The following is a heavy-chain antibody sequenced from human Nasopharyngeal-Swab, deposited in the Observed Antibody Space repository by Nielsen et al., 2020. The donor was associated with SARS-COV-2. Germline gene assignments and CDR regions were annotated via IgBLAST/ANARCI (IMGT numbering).Heavy chain of an antibody. Sequence: GESLKISCTTSGFTFGDFAVTWVRQAPGRGLEWLGFISRTSHGGTPEYAPSVKGRFIISRDDSKNTAYLHMNSLKTDDTATYYCTPSPDYWGPGSLVTVSS. J-gene: IGHJ4*02. CDR2: ISRTSHGGTP. V-gene: IGHV3-49*04. CDR1: GFTFGDFA. CDR3: TPSPDY.